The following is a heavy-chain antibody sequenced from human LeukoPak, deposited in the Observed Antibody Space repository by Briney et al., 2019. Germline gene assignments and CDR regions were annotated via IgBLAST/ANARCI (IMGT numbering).Heavy chain of an antibody. D-gene: IGHD4/OR15-4a*01. J-gene: IGHJ3*02. CDR3: AKVSLNMVNDAFDI. CDR1: GFTFDDYG. CDR2: IRYDGSRK. V-gene: IGHV3-30*02. Sequence: PGGSLRLSCAASGFTFDDYGMSWVRQAPDKGLEWVAFIRYDGSRKYYADSVKGRFTISRDNSKNTLYLQMNSLRAEDTAMYYCAKVSLNMVNDAFDIWGQGTMVSVSS.